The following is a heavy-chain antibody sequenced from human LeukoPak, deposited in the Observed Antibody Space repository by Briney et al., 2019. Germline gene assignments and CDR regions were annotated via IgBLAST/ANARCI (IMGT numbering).Heavy chain of an antibody. J-gene: IGHJ4*02. V-gene: IGHV3-23*01. CDR3: AKDESVAGTGDY. CDR2: SSGSGDST. Sequence: GGSLRLSCAASGFAFTNYAMHWVRQAPGKGLEWVSGSSGSGDSTYYADSVKGRFTISRDNSKNTLYLQMNSLRAEDTAVYYCAKDESVAGTGDYWGQGTLVTVSS. D-gene: IGHD6-19*01. CDR1: GFAFTNYA.